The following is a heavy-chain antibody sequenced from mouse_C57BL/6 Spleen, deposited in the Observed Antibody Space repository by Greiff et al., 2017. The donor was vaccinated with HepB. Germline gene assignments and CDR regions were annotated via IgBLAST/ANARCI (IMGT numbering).Heavy chain of an antibody. J-gene: IGHJ4*01. CDR2: IDPENGDT. Sequence: EVQRVESGAELVRPGASVKLSCTASGFNIKDDYMHWVKQRPEQGLEWIGWIDPENGDTEYASKFQGKATITADTSSNTAYLQLSSLTSEDTAVYYCTTALGRAMDYWGQGTSVTVSS. V-gene: IGHV14-4*01. D-gene: IGHD4-1*01. CDR1: GFNIKDDY. CDR3: TTALGRAMDY.